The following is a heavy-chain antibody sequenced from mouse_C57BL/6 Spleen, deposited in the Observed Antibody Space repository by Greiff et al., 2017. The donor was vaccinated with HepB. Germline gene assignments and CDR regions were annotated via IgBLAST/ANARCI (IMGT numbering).Heavy chain of an antibody. CDR3: ARSPEDYAMDY. CDR1: GYTFTSYW. V-gene: IGHV1-55*01. Sequence: VQLQQPGAELVKPGASVKMSCKASGYTFTSYWITWVKQRPGQGLEWIGDSYPGSGSTNYNEKFKSKATLTVDTSSSTAYMQLSSLTSEDSAVYYCARSPEDYAMDYWGQGTSVTVSS. J-gene: IGHJ4*01. CDR2: SYPGSGST.